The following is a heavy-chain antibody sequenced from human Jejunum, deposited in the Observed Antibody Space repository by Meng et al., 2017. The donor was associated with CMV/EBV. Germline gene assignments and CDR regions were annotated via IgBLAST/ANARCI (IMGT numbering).Heavy chain of an antibody. D-gene: IGHD3-16*02. CDR2: VNNNTGSP. CDR3: AREATWGSYPFDY. V-gene: IGHV7-4-1*02. CDR1: GYIFNSCP. Sequence: ASGYIFNSCPVNWVRQAPGRGLEWLGWVNNNTGSPKYGQDFKGRFVFSLDTSVSTAYLQMSSLEPDDTAIYYCAREATWGSYPFDYWGQGTLVTVSS. J-gene: IGHJ4*02.